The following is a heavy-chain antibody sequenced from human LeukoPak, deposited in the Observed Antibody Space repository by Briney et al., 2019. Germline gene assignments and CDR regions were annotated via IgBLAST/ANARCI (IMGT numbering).Heavy chain of an antibody. V-gene: IGHV3-7*01. CDR2: IKQDGSEK. CDR1: GFTFDDYA. CDR3: ARDEYSSGWIGY. D-gene: IGHD6-19*01. Sequence: GGSLRLSCAASGFTFDDYAMHWVRQAPGKGLEWVANIKQDGSEKYYVDSVKGRFTISRDNAKNSLYLQMNSLRAEDTAVYYCARDEYSSGWIGYWGQGTLVTVSS. J-gene: IGHJ4*02.